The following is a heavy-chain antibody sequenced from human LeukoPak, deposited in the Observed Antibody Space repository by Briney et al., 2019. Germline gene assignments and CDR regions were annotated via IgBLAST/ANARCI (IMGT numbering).Heavy chain of an antibody. CDR3: ARSGNYFDD. CDR2: ISTSGSII. Sequence: GGSLRLSCAASGFTFSSYEMNWVRQAPGKGLEWVSYISTSGSIIYYADSVKGRFTISRDNAKNSLYLQMNSLRAEDTAVNYCARSGNYFDDWGQGTLVTVSS. D-gene: IGHD1-26*01. CDR1: GFTFSSYE. J-gene: IGHJ4*02. V-gene: IGHV3-48*03.